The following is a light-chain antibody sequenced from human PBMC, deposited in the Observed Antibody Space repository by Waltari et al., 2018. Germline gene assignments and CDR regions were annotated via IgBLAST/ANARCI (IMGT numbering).Light chain of an antibody. CDR3: QQSYSTPWT. CDR1: QSINSF. Sequence: DIQMTQFPSSLSASVGDIVTITCRASQSINSFLNWYRQKPGKAPQLLIYSASSFQSGVPSRFSGSGSGTDFTLTISSLQPEDFATYYCQQSYSTPWTFGQGTKVDIK. CDR2: SAS. J-gene: IGKJ1*01. V-gene: IGKV1-39*01.